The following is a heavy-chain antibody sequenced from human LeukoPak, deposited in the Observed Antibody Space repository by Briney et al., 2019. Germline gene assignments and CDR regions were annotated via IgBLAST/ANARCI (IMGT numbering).Heavy chain of an antibody. J-gene: IGHJ4*02. CDR1: GFTFNTDW. CDR3: AREAYYFDY. CDR2: IKEDGSEI. Sequence: GGSLRLSCAASGFTFNTDWISWVRQAPGKGLEWVANIKEDGSEIYYVDSVKGRFTISRDNAKNSLYLQMNSLRAEDTAVYCCAREAYYFDYWGQGTLVTVSS. V-gene: IGHV3-7*03.